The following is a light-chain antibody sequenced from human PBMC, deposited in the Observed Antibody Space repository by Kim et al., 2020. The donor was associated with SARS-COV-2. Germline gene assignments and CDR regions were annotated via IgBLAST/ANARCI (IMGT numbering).Light chain of an antibody. V-gene: IGLV6-57*03. CDR2: EDY. CDR1: SGSIASDY. CDR3: QSYDTTNVV. J-gene: IGLJ2*01. Sequence: NFMLTQPHSVSESPGKTVTISCTRSSGSIASDYVQWSQQRPGSAPTTVIYEDYQRPSGVPDRFSGSIDRSSNSASLTISGLRTEDETHYYCQSYDTTNVVFGGGTQLTVL.